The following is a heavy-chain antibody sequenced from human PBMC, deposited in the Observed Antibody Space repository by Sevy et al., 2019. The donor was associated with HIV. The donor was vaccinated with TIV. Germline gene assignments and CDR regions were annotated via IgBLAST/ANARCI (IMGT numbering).Heavy chain of an antibody. V-gene: IGHV1-69*06. Sequence: ASVKVSCKASGGTFSSYAISWVRQAPGQGLEWMGGIIPIFGTANYARKFQGRVTITADKSTSTAYMELSSLRSEDTAVYYCAINSGSYYYYYYMDVWGKGTTVTVSS. D-gene: IGHD1-26*01. CDR1: GGTFSSYA. CDR2: IIPIFGTA. J-gene: IGHJ6*03. CDR3: AINSGSYYYYYYMDV.